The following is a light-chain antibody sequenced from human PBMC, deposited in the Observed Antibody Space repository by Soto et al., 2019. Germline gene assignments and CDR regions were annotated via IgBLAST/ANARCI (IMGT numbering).Light chain of an antibody. CDR1: QNINTY. CDR3: QQSDSTPPT. V-gene: IGKV1-39*01. J-gene: IGKJ1*01. CDR2: AAS. Sequence: DVQVTQSPSSLSASVGDRVSISCRTSQNINTYLNWYQQRPGTAPRVLIYAASTLQNGVSSRFTGSGSGTDFTLTIAGLQSEDFATYFCQQSDSTPPTFGQGTKLEI.